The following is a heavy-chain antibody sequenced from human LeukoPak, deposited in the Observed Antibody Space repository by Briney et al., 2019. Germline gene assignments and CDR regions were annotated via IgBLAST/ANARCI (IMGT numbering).Heavy chain of an antibody. Sequence: GTLSLTCAVSGGSINTGNWWSWVRQTPGKGLEWVSSISSSSSYIYYADSVKGRFTISRDNAKNSLYLQMNSLRAEDTAVYYCAREGIAADFDYWGQGTLVTVSS. CDR1: GGSINTGN. CDR3: AREGIAADFDY. CDR2: ISSSSSYI. V-gene: IGHV3-21*01. J-gene: IGHJ4*02. D-gene: IGHD6-13*01.